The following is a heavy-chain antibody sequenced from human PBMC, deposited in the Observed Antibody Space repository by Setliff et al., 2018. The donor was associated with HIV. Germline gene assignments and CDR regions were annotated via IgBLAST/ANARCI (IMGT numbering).Heavy chain of an antibody. Sequence: ETLSLTCSVSGDAISPYYWSWIRQPPGKGLEWIGYFANDGSTNYNPPLKSRLSISVDTSKNEVSLKLTSVTAADTAMYYCTRHLPVYYGSGVSYYFDYWGQVILVTVSS. CDR2: FANDGST. J-gene: IGHJ4*02. CDR1: GDAISPYY. V-gene: IGHV4-59*08. D-gene: IGHD3-10*01. CDR3: TRHLPVYYGSGVSYYFDY.